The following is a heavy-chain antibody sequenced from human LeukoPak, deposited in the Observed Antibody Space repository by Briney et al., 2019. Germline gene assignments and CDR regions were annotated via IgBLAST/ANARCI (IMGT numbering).Heavy chain of an antibody. V-gene: IGHV4-38-2*02. CDR2: IYHSGST. Sequence: PSETLSLTCTVSGYSISSGYYWGWIRQPPGKGLEWIGSIYHSGSTYYNPSLKSRVTISVDTSKNQFSLKLSSVTAADTAVYYCARGRGYSSSWPEGDYWGQGTLVTVSS. J-gene: IGHJ4*02. CDR3: ARGRGYSSSWPEGDY. D-gene: IGHD6-13*01. CDR1: GYSISSGYY.